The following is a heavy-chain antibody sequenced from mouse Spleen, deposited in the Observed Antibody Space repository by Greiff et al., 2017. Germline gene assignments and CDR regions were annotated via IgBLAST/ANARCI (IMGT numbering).Heavy chain of an antibody. CDR1: GYAFSSSW. D-gene: IGHD2-10*01. CDR3: ARTYYGNYDYFDY. Sequence: QVQLKESGPELVKPGASVKISCKASGYAFSSSWMNWVKQRPGKGLEWIGRIYPGDGDTNYNGKFKGKATLTADKSSSTAYMQLSSLTSEDSAVYFCARTYYGNYDYFDYWGQGTTLTVSS. J-gene: IGHJ2*01. CDR2: IYPGDGDT. V-gene: IGHV1-82*01.